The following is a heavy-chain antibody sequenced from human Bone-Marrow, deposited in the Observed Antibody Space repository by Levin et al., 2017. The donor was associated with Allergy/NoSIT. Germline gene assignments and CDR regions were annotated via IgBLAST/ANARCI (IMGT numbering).Heavy chain of an antibody. V-gene: IGHV3-53*01. CDR3: ARNVPVTDLGY. CDR1: GVTVSNNY. D-gene: IGHD3-10*02. CDR2: IYSGGES. Sequence: SCAASGVTVSNNYMAWVRQAPGRGLEWVSLIYSGGESRYADSVRGRFTISRDSSTNTVYLEMKSLRAEDTVIYYCARNVPVTDLGYWGRGTLVTVSS. J-gene: IGHJ4*02.